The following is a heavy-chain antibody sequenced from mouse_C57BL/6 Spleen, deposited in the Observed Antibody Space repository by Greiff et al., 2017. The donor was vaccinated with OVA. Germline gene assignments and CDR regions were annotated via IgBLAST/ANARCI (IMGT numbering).Heavy chain of an antibody. CDR3: ARGELGRADWYFDV. J-gene: IGHJ1*03. D-gene: IGHD4-1*01. Sequence: EVKLQESGPGLVKPSQSLSLTCSVTGYSITSGYYWNWIRQFPGNKLEWMGYISYDGSNNYNPSLKNRISITRDTSKNQFFLKLNSVTTEDTATYYCARGELGRADWYFDVWGTGTTVTVSS. CDR1: GYSITSGYY. CDR2: ISYDGSN. V-gene: IGHV3-6*01.